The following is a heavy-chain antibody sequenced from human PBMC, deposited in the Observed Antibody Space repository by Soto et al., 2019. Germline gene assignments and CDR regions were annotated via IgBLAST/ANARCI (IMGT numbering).Heavy chain of an antibody. Sequence: SETLSLTCPVSGGSISSYYWSWIRQPPGKGLEWIGYIYYSGSTNYNPSLKSRVTISVDTSKNQFSLKLSSVTAADTAVYYCARDSGIAAADVYYFDYWGQGTLVTVSS. CDR1: GGSISSYY. V-gene: IGHV4-59*01. CDR2: IYYSGST. J-gene: IGHJ4*02. CDR3: ARDSGIAAADVYYFDY. D-gene: IGHD6-13*01.